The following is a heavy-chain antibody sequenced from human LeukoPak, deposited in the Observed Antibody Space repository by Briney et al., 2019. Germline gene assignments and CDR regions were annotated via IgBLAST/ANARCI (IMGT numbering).Heavy chain of an antibody. Sequence: SETLSLTCTVPGGSISIYYWNWVRQPAGKGLEWIGRIFTTGITNYNPSLKSRVTMSVDKSKNQFSLNLTSVTAADTAVYYCARESSGTYYNPLGYMDVWGKGTTVTGSS. CDR1: GGSISIYY. D-gene: IGHD3-10*01. V-gene: IGHV4-4*07. CDR3: ARESSGTYYNPLGYMDV. J-gene: IGHJ6*03. CDR2: IFTTGIT.